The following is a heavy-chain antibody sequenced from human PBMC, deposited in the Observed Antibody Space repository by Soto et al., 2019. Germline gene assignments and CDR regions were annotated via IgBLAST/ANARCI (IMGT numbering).Heavy chain of an antibody. CDR2: INWNSGSI. J-gene: IGHJ1*01. D-gene: IGHD6-13*01. CDR3: VKDESINWYSGHFRH. CDR1: GFTFDDYA. V-gene: IGHV3-9*01. Sequence: PRLSCAASGFTFDDYAMHWVRQVTGKGLEWVSGINWNSGSIGYADSVKGRFAISSDNAKNSLHLQMNSLRAEDTAFYYCVKDESINWYSGHFRHWGQGTLVTVSS.